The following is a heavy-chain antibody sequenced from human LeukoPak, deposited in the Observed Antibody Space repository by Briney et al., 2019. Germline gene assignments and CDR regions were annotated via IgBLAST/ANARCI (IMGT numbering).Heavy chain of an antibody. CDR1: GYTFTSYG. V-gene: IGHV1-18*01. J-gene: IGHJ3*02. D-gene: IGHD3-3*01. CDR2: ISAYNGNT. CDR3: ARETPQTYYDFWSGYYTGRDAFDI. Sequence: ASVKVSCKASGYTFTSYGISWVRQAPGQGLEWMGWISAYNGNTNYAQKFQGRVTMTRDTSISTAYMELSRLRSDDTAVYYCARETPQTYYDFWSGYYTGRDAFDIWGQGTMVTVSS.